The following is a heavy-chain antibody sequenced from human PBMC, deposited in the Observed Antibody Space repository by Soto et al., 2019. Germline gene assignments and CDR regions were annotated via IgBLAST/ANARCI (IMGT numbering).Heavy chain of an antibody. Sequence: QVQLVQSGPEVRKPGASVRVSCKAYGYSFSTYNLFWVRQAPGQGLQWMGWVSTYNGDTTYAQKFQGRVFVTTDTSTGTAYTELRGLTSDDTAVYYCARDVVPTYDFLGQGTLVTVSS. CDR1: GYSFSTYN. D-gene: IGHD1-1*01. CDR2: VSTYNGDT. CDR3: ARDVVPTYDF. J-gene: IGHJ4*02. V-gene: IGHV1-18*04.